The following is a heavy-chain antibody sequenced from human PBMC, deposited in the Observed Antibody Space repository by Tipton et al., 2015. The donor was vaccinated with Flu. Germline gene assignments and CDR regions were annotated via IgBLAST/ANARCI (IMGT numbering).Heavy chain of an antibody. CDR1: GYTFTSYA. CDR2: INTNTGNP. CDR3: ARDIADRFGLYNIGMDV. D-gene: IGHD6-6*01. V-gene: IGHV7-4-1*02. Sequence: QLVQSGSELKEPGASVKLSCKASGYTFTSYAMNWVRQAPGQGLEYMGWINTNTGNPTYAQGFTGRFAFSVHTSASTAYLQINSLKAEDTAMYYCARDIADRFGLYNIGMDVWGQGTTVTVSS. J-gene: IGHJ6*02.